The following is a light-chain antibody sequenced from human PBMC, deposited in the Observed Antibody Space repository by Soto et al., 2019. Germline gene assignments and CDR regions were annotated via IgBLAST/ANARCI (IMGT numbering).Light chain of an antibody. Sequence: QSVLTQPPSASGTPGQRVTISCSGSSSNIGSNTVNWYQHLPGTAPKLLIYEVSNRPSGVSNRFSGSKSDNTASLTISGLQAEDEADYYCYSYTTSSTWVFGGGTKLTVL. V-gene: IGLV1-44*01. CDR2: EVS. J-gene: IGLJ3*02. CDR1: SSNIGSNT. CDR3: YSYTTSSTWV.